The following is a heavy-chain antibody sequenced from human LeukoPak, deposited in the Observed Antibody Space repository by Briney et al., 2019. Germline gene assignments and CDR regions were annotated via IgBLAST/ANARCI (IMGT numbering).Heavy chain of an antibody. CDR3: ARDLGVLMVYDRPYYFDY. CDR1: GYTFTSYG. CDR2: ISAYNGNT. Sequence: ASVKVSCKASGYTFTSYGISWVRQAPGQGLEWMGWISAYNGNTNYAQKLQGRVTMTTDTSTSTAYMELMSLRSDDTAVYYCARDLGVLMVYDRPYYFDYWGQGTLVTVSS. V-gene: IGHV1-18*01. D-gene: IGHD2-8*01. J-gene: IGHJ4*02.